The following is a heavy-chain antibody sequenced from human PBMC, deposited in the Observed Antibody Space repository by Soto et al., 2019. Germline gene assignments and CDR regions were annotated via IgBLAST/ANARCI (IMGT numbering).Heavy chain of an antibody. D-gene: IGHD3-10*01. CDR3: ARQGFGPLHGLVDV. V-gene: IGHV4-59*08. CDR1: GGSISSYY. Sequence: QVQLQESGPGLVKPSETMSLSCTVSGGSISSYYWSWFRQSPGKRMEWIGYVHHSWGSSYNPSLQSLVAISLDTSKSQFSLKVTSLTATDTAVYYCARQGFGPLHGLVDVWGQGTTVTVSS. CDR2: VHHSWGS. J-gene: IGHJ6*02.